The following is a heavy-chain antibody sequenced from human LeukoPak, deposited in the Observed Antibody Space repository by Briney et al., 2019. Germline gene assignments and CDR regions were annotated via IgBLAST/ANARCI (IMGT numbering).Heavy chain of an antibody. V-gene: IGHV4-4*02. Sequence: SGTLSLTCGVSGGSITSTNWWSWVRQPPGQGLEWIGEISLSGLTNYNPSLKSRVTMALDKSKNHLSLNLNSVTAADTAVYYCSRENGAFSPFGYWGQGTLVTVPS. J-gene: IGHJ4*02. CDR3: SRENGAFSPFGY. CDR2: ISLSGLT. CDR1: GGSITSTNW. D-gene: IGHD2-8*01.